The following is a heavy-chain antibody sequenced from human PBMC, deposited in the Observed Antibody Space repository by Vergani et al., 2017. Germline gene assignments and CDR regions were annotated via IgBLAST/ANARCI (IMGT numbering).Heavy chain of an antibody. Sequence: QVQLQESGPGLVKPSETLSLNCTVSGGSISNYYWSWIRQPPGKGLELIGYIYYSGSTTNNPSLKSRVTISVDTSKNQFSLKLSSVTAEDTAVYYCARGSYYDFWSGYYTVGVFDYWGQGTLVTVSS. J-gene: IGHJ4*02. V-gene: IGHV4-59*01. CDR1: GGSISNYY. CDR3: ARGSYYDFWSGYYTVGVFDY. D-gene: IGHD3-3*01. CDR2: IYYSGST.